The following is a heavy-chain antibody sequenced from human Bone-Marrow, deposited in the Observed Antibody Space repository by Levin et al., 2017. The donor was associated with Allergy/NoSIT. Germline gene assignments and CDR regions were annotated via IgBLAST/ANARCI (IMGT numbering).Heavy chain of an antibody. CDR3: ARDSPGVLDYY. V-gene: IGHV1-18*01. CDR1: GYTFSTYG. Sequence: SGESLKISCKASGYTFSTYGISWIRQAPGQGLQWMGWISIYNGNTNYAQKFQGRVTMTTDTSTNTAYMELRSLRFDDTAVYYCARDSPGVLDYYWGQGTRVTVSS. J-gene: IGHJ4*02. CDR2: ISIYNGNT. D-gene: IGHD3/OR15-3a*01.